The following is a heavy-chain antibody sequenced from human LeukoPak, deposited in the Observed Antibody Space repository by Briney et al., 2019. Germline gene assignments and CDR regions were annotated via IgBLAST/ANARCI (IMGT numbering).Heavy chain of an antibody. Sequence: NPSETLSLTCTVSGGSISSSNYYWGWIRQPPEKGLEWIGSIHYSGSTYYNPSLKSRVTISVDTSENQFSLKLSSVTAADTAVYYCARDEGTVTTGGYGYWGQGTLVTVSS. CDR3: ARDEGTVTTGGYGY. V-gene: IGHV4-39*07. CDR1: GGSISSSNYY. CDR2: IHYSGST. J-gene: IGHJ4*02. D-gene: IGHD4-17*01.